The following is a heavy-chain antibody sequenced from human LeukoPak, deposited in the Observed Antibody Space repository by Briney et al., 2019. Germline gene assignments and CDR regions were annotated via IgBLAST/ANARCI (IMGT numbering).Heavy chain of an antibody. Sequence: GGSLRLSCAASGFTFSSYAMHWVRQAPGKGLEWVAVISYDGSNKYYADSVKGRFTISRDNSKNTLYLQMNSLRAEDTAVYYCARGRFVVVVAAFFCWGQGTLVTVSS. J-gene: IGHJ4*02. CDR2: ISYDGSNK. D-gene: IGHD2-15*01. CDR3: ARGRFVVVVAAFFC. V-gene: IGHV3-30-3*01. CDR1: GFTFSSYA.